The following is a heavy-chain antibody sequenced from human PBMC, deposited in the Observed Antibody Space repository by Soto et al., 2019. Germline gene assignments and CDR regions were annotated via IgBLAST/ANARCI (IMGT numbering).Heavy chain of an antibody. V-gene: IGHV3-21*06. Sequence: PVGSLRLSCAASWFTFTRYSMNWVRQAPGKGLEWVSSISSTTNYIYYGDSMKGRFTISRDNAKNSLYLEMNSLRAEDTAVYYCARESEDLTSNFDYWGQGTLVT. CDR3: ARESEDLTSNFDY. CDR2: ISSTTNYI. J-gene: IGHJ4*02. CDR1: WFTFTRYS.